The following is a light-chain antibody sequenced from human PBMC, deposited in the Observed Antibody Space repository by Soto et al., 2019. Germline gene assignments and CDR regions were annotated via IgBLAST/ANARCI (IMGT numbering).Light chain of an antibody. CDR1: ERIYSAY. V-gene: IGKV3-20*01. J-gene: IGKJ5*01. CDR2: GTS. Sequence: IGLTQSACTLSLSTGERATLSCRASERIYSAYLGWYQQKPGQAPRLLIYGTSSRATGIPDRFSGSGSGTDFTLTISRLEPEDFAVYYCQQYGNSPIPFGQVARLE. CDR3: QQYGNSPIP.